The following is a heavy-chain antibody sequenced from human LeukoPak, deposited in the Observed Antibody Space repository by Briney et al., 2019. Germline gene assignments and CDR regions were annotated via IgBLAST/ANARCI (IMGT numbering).Heavy chain of an antibody. CDR1: GGSISSYY. Sequence: PSETLSLTCTGSGGSISSYYWSWIRQPPGKGLEWIGYIYYSGSTNYNPSLKSRVTISVDTSKNQFSLKLSSVTAADTAVYYCARHRGKQWLVPNWYFDLWGRGTLVTVSS. CDR2: IYYSGST. D-gene: IGHD6-19*01. V-gene: IGHV4-59*08. J-gene: IGHJ2*01. CDR3: ARHRGKQWLVPNWYFDL.